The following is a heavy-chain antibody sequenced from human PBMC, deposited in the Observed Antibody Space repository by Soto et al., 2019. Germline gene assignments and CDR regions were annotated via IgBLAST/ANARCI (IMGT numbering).Heavy chain of an antibody. D-gene: IGHD1-7*01. CDR2: IIPVFGSP. CDR3: ARDITGTNNWFDP. J-gene: IGHJ5*02. CDR1: GDTFTSHT. Sequence: VQLVQSGAEVKKPGSSVRVSCETSGDTFTSHTVNWLRQAPGQGLEWMGGIIPVFGSPNYAEKFQGRLTITADTSTNTAYMELRRLTSEDTAVYFCARDITGTNNWFDPWGQGTLVTVSS. V-gene: IGHV1-69*06.